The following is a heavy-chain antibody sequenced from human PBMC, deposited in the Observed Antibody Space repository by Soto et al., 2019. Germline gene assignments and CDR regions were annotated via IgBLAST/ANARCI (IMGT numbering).Heavy chain of an antibody. CDR3: ARVSTMPPASRGLDV. V-gene: IGHV4-31*03. CDR2: IYHSGST. J-gene: IGHJ6*02. D-gene: IGHD2-2*01. Sequence: PSETLSLTCTVSNGSISSDGFFWAWVRQHPGKGLEWIGYIYHSGSTYYNPSLQSRLSISIDTSKSQFSLKLTSVTAADTAVYYCARVSTMPPASRGLDVWGPGTLVTLSS. CDR1: NGSISSDGFF.